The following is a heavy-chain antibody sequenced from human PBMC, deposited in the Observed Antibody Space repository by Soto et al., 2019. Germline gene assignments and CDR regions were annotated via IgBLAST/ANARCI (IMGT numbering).Heavy chain of an antibody. Sequence: ASETLSLTCAVSGGSISSSNWWSWVRQPPGKGLEWIGEIYHRGSTNYNPSLKSRVTISVDKSKNQFSLKLSSVTAADTAVYYCAKMGEMATTPFFDYWGQGTLVTVSS. J-gene: IGHJ4*02. D-gene: IGHD5-12*01. CDR3: AKMGEMATTPFFDY. CDR1: GGSISSSNW. V-gene: IGHV4-4*02. CDR2: IYHRGST.